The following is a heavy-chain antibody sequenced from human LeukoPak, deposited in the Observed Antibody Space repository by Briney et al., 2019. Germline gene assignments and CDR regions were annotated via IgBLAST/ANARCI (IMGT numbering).Heavy chain of an antibody. CDR3: ARGSGWYPH. CDR2: ISYSGDT. CDR1: GGSVGSNY. D-gene: IGHD6-19*01. Sequence: SETLSLTCSVSGGSVGSNYWSWVRQPPGKGLEWIGYISYSGDTKYNPSLKSRLSMSADTSKNQCSLMLTSATAADTAVYYCARGSGWYPHWGQGTLVTVSS. V-gene: IGHV4-59*02. J-gene: IGHJ1*01.